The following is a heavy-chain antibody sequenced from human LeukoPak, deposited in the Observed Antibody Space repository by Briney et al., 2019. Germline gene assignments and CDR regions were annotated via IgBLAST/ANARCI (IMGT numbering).Heavy chain of an antibody. Sequence: PGGSLRLSCAASGFTFTNAWMSWVRQAPGKGQEWVGRIKSKTDGGTADYAAPVKGRFTISRDDSKNTLYLQMNSLKTEDTAVYYCTKYYYDSSGYLYYFDYWGQGTLVTVSS. CDR3: TKYYYDSSGYLYYFDY. V-gene: IGHV3-15*01. J-gene: IGHJ4*02. CDR2: IKSKTDGGTA. CDR1: GFTFTNAW. D-gene: IGHD3-22*01.